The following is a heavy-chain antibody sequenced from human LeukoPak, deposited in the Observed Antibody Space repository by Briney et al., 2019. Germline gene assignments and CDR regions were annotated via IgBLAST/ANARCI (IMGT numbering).Heavy chain of an antibody. J-gene: IGHJ4*02. V-gene: IGHV3-30-3*01. Sequence: GGSLRLSCAASGFIFSPHAMHWVRQAPGKGLEWVAVISYDGVNEDYADSVKGRFTISRDNSRGTLFLQMNSLRAEDTAVYYCASAAGTGFHGDYPFEYWGQGALVTVSS. D-gene: IGHD4-17*01. CDR3: ASAAGTGFHGDYPFEY. CDR2: ISYDGVNE. CDR1: GFIFSPHA.